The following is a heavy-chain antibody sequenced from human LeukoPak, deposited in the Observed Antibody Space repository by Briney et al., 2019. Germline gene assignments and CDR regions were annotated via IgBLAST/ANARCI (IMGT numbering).Heavy chain of an antibody. CDR3: AKEPRAYYYDSSGFQH. Sequence: GGSLRLSCAASGFTFDDYAMHWVRQAPGKGLEWVSLISGDGGSTYYADSVKGRFTISRDNSKNSLYLQMNSLRTEDTALYYCAKEPRAYYYDSSGFQHWGQGTLVTVSS. J-gene: IGHJ1*01. D-gene: IGHD3-22*01. CDR1: GFTFDDYA. CDR2: ISGDGGST. V-gene: IGHV3-43*02.